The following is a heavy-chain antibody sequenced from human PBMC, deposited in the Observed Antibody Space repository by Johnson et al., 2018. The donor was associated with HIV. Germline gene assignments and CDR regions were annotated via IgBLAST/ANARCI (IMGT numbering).Heavy chain of an antibody. CDR3: AKDRRVVGAYDAVDI. CDR2: ISSSGSTI. CDR1: GFTFSDYY. D-gene: IGHD1-26*01. J-gene: IGHJ3*02. V-gene: IGHV3-11*04. Sequence: QVQLVESGGGVVKPGGSLRLSCAASGFTFSDYYMSWIRQAPGKGLEWVSYISSSGSTIYYADSMKGRFTISRDNSKSTLYLEMNSLRAEDTAVYHCAKDRRVVGAYDAVDIWGQGTMVTVSS.